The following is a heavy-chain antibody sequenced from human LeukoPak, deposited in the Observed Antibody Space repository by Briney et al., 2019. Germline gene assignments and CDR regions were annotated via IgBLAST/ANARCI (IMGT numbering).Heavy chain of an antibody. CDR2: IIPILGIA. Sequence: SVKVSCKASGGTFSSYAISWVRQSPGQGLEWMGRIIPILGIANYAQKFQGRVTITADKSTSTAYMELSSLRSEDTAVYYCARGNLGSLGFDYWGQGTLVTVSS. V-gene: IGHV1-69*04. CDR1: GGTFSSYA. CDR3: ARGNLGSLGFDY. D-gene: IGHD1-26*01. J-gene: IGHJ4*02.